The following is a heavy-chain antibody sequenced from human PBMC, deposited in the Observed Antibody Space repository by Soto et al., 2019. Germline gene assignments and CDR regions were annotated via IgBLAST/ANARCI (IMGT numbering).Heavy chain of an antibody. CDR2: IYSGGST. Sequence: GGSLRLSCAASGFTVSSNYMSWVRQAPGKGLEWVSVIYSGGSTYYADSVKGRFTISRDNSKNTLYLQMNSLRAEDTAVYYCARDLTTGGAPFDYWGQGTLVTVSS. V-gene: IGHV3-66*01. CDR3: ARDLTTGGAPFDY. CDR1: GFTVSSNY. J-gene: IGHJ4*02. D-gene: IGHD4-17*01.